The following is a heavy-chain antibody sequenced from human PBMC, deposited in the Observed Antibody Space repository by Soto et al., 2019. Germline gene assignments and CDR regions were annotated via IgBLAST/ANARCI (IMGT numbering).Heavy chain of an antibody. J-gene: IGHJ4*02. CDR3: VTFRGMTTATTERYFDY. D-gene: IGHD4-17*01. CDR1: GGSISSSSYY. Sequence: QLQLQESGPGLVKPSETLSLTCTVSGGSISSSSYYWGWIRQPPGKGLEWTGTIYYSGSTYYNPSLKSRVIISVDTSKNQFSLKLSSVTAADAAVYYCVTFRGMTTATTERYFDYWGQGTLVTVSS. CDR2: IYYSGST. V-gene: IGHV4-39*01.